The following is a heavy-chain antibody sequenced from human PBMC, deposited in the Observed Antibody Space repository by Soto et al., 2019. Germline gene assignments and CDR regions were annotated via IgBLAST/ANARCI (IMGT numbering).Heavy chain of an antibody. CDR2: IFYSGST. J-gene: IGHJ6*02. D-gene: IGHD3-10*01. Sequence: TSETLSLTCTVSGGSISSSSYYWGWIRQPPGKGLEWIGYIFYSGSTYSNPSLKSRVIMSLDTSKNQFSLNLRSVTAADTAVYYCARDARDYYGSASYSGGMEVWGQGTTVTVSS. V-gene: IGHV4-31*03. CDR1: GGSISSSSYY. CDR3: ARDARDYYGSASYSGGMEV.